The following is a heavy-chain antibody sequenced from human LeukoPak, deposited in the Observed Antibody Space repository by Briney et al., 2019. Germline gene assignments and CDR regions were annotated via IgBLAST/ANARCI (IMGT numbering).Heavy chain of an antibody. CDR2: INSDGSST. V-gene: IGHV3-74*01. Sequence: GGSLRLSCAASGFTFSSYWMHWVRQAPRKGLVWVSRINSDGSSTSSADSVKGRFTTSRDNAKNPLYLQMNSLRAEDTAVYYCLGYCSGGSCYEIDYWGQGTLVTVSS. CDR1: GFTFSSYW. J-gene: IGHJ4*02. D-gene: IGHD2-15*01. CDR3: LGYCSGGSCYEIDY.